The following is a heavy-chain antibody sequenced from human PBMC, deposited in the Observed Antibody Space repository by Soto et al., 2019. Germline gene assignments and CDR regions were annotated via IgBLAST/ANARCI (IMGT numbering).Heavy chain of an antibody. CDR1: GYTFNNYF. J-gene: IGHJ5*02. CDR3: ARDLVPIWNYVGLAPGAQHWFDP. CDR2: ITPSSGST. Sequence: QVQLVQSGAEVRKPGASVKVSCKASGYTFNNYFMHWVRQAPAQGLEWMGVITPSSGSTTYAQRFQGRLTITRDTSTSTVCMELRSLRSEDTAVYFCARDLVPIWNYVGLAPGAQHWFDPWGQGTLVTVSS. D-gene: IGHD1-7*01. V-gene: IGHV1-46*02.